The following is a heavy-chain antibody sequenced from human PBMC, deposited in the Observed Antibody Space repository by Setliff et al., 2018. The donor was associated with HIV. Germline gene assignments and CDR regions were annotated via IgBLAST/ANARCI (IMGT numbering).Heavy chain of an antibody. CDR1: GGSISTYY. V-gene: IGHV4-4*07. J-gene: IGHJ6*03. Sequence: PSETLSLTCTVSGGSISTYYWSWIRQPAGKGLEWIGHIYIGGSPKYNPSLESRVTISVDTSKNQLSLRLRSVTAADTAVYYCARDRYTWNYGKNYMDVWGKGTTVTVSS. CDR3: ARDRYTWNYGKNYMDV. CDR2: IYIGGSP. D-gene: IGHD1-7*01.